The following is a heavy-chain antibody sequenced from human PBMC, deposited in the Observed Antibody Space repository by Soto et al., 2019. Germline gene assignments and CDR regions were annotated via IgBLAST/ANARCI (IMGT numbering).Heavy chain of an antibody. CDR2: IIPIFGTA. V-gene: IGHV1-69*13. D-gene: IGHD3-22*01. Sequence: SVKVSCKASGGTFSSYAISWVRQAPGQGLEWMGGIIPIFGTANYAQKFQGRVTITADESTSTAYMELSSLRSEDTAVYYCARDDYYDSSGYPERNYYYYGMDVWGQGTTVTVSS. CDR3: ARDDYYDSSGYPERNYYYYGMDV. J-gene: IGHJ6*02. CDR1: GGTFSSYA.